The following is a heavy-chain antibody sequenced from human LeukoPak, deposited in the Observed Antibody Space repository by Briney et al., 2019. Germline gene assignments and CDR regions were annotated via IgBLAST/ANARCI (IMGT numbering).Heavy chain of an antibody. Sequence: RTSETLSLTCTVSGGSISSSSYYWGWIRQPPGKGLEWIGSIYYSGSTYYNPSLKSRVTISVDTSKNQFSLKLSSVTAADTAVYYCARGRAGRGYSYVIYSYYMDVWGKGTTVTVSS. CDR3: ARGRAGRGYSYVIYSYYMDV. V-gene: IGHV4-39*01. CDR2: IYYSGST. D-gene: IGHD5-18*01. J-gene: IGHJ6*03. CDR1: GGSISSSSYY.